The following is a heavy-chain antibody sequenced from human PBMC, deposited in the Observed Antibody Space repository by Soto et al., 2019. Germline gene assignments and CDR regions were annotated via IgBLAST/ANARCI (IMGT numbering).Heavy chain of an antibody. J-gene: IGHJ6*02. CDR2: IIRIFGTP. D-gene: IGHD4-4*01. Sequence: QVQLVQSGAEVKKPGSSVKVSCKASGGTFSSYAINWVRQAPGQGLEWMGGIIRIFGTPDYAQRFQGRVTLPADESTSTAYMELSSLRSEDTAVYYCVRQVSNECYYYGMDVWGQGTTVTVSS. CDR3: VRQVSNECYYYGMDV. V-gene: IGHV1-69*12. CDR1: GGTFSSYA.